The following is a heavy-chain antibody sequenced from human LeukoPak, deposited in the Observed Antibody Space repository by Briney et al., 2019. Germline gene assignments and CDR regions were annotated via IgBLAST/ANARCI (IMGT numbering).Heavy chain of an antibody. V-gene: IGHV3-30*18. D-gene: IGHD3-10*01. CDR3: TKEGYYGSGSFPDY. Sequence: GGSLRLSCVASGFTFSIYAMSWVRQAPGKGLEWVAVVSHDGSNKYYADSVKGRFTISRDNSEKTLSLQMNSLRVEDTAVYYCTKEGYYGSGSFPDYWGQGSLVTVSA. J-gene: IGHJ4*02. CDR1: GFTFSIYA. CDR2: VSHDGSNK.